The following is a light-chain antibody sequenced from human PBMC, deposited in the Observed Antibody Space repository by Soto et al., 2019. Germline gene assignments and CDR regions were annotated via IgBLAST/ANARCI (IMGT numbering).Light chain of an antibody. CDR3: AAYTTSSTLV. V-gene: IGLV2-14*03. CDR2: DVS. Sequence: QSAPTQPASVSGSPGPSITISCAGTSADVGAFDYVSWYQHHPGKVPKLMIYDVSDRPSVVSTRFSGSKSANMASLTISGLQPDDEADYYCAAYTTSSTLVFGGGTKLTVL. CDR1: SADVGAFDY. J-gene: IGLJ3*02.